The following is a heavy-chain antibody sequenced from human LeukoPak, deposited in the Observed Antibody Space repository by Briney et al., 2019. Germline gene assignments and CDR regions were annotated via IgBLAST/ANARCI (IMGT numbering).Heavy chain of an antibody. CDR1: GGSISSYY. D-gene: IGHD4-17*01. V-gene: IGHV4-59*01. Sequence: KPSETLSLTCTVSGGSISSYYWSWIRQPPGKGLEGIGYIYYSGSTNYNPSLKSRVTISVDTSKNQFSLKLSSVTAADTAVYYCARTSRTDYGDFDYWGQGTLVTVSS. J-gene: IGHJ4*02. CDR3: ARTSRTDYGDFDY. CDR2: IYYSGST.